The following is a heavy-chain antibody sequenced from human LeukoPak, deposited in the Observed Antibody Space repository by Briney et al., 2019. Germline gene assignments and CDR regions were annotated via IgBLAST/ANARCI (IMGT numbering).Heavy chain of an antibody. J-gene: IGHJ5*02. CDR3: ARGIYGSGSYYPNWFDP. Sequence: GGSLRLSRAASGFTFSSYWMHWVRQAPGKGLVWVSRINSDGSSTSYADSVKGRFTISRDNAKNTLYLQMNSLRAEDTAVYYCARGIYGSGSYYPNWFDPWGQGTLVTVSS. CDR1: GFTFSSYW. CDR2: INSDGSST. V-gene: IGHV3-74*01. D-gene: IGHD3-10*01.